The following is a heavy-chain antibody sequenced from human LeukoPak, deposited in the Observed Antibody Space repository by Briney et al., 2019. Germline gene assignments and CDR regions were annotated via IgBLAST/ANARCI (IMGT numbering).Heavy chain of an antibody. CDR1: GGSISSGDYY. CDR3: ARGSTTVTPWAFDI. J-gene: IGHJ3*02. Sequence: SQTLSLTCTVSGGSISSGDYYWSWIRQPPGKGLEWIGYIYYSGSTYYNPSLKSRVTISVDTSKNQFSLKLSSVTAADTAVYYCARGSTTVTPWAFDIWGQGTMVTVSS. V-gene: IGHV4-30-4*01. CDR2: IYYSGST. D-gene: IGHD4-17*01.